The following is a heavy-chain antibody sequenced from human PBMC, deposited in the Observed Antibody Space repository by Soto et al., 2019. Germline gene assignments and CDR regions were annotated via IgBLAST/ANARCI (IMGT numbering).Heavy chain of an antibody. D-gene: IGHD3-22*01. CDR3: ARDYYTYYDSSGYYRSPAY. J-gene: IGHJ4*02. CDR2: ISYDGSDK. Sequence: GGSLRLSCAASGFTFSSYAMHWVRQAPGKGLEWVALISYDGSDKDYADSVKGRFTISRDDSRNTLFLQMNSLRAEDTAVYYCARDYYTYYDSSGYYRSPAYWGRGTLVTVSS. V-gene: IGHV3-30-3*01. CDR1: GFTFSSYA.